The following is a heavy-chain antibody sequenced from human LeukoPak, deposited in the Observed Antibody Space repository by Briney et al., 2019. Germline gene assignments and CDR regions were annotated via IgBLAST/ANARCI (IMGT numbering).Heavy chain of an antibody. CDR2: ISSSRSSI. CDR1: GFTFSTYN. J-gene: IGHJ4*02. Sequence: GGSLRLSCAASGFTFSTYNMNWVRQAPGKGLEWVSSISSSRSSIYYSDSVKGRFTISRDNAENSLYLQMNNLRADDTAVYYCAKLAKYFYGAETFYFFEHWGQGTLVTVSS. CDR3: AKLAKYFYGAETFYFFEH. D-gene: IGHD3-10*01. V-gene: IGHV3-21*01.